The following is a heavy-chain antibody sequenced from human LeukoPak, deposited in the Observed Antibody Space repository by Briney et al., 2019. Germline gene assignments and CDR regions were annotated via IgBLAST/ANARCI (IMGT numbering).Heavy chain of an antibody. V-gene: IGHV4-61*02. CDR2: IYTSGST. CDR1: GGSISSGSYY. J-gene: IGHJ6*03. Sequence: SQTLSLTCTVSGGSISSGSYYWSWIRQPAVKGLEWIGRIYTSGSTNYNPSLKSRVTISVDTSKNQFSLKLSSVTAADTAVYYCARAVTMAYYMDVWGKGTTVTISS. D-gene: IGHD3-10*01. CDR3: ARAVTMAYYMDV.